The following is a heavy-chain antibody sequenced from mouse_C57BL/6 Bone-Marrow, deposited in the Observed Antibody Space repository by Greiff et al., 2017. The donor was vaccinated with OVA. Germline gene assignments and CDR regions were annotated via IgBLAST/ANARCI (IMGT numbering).Heavy chain of an antibody. CDR1: GYSITSGYY. Sequence: ESGPGLVKPSQSLSLTCSVTGYSITSGYYWNWLRQFPGHTLAWMGYISYDGSNNYNPSLKNRISITRDTSKNQFFLKLNSVTTEDTATYYCARVPVTTVVARYFDVWGTGTTVTVSS. J-gene: IGHJ1*03. D-gene: IGHD1-1*01. CDR3: ARVPVTTVVARYFDV. CDR2: ISYDGSN. V-gene: IGHV3-6*01.